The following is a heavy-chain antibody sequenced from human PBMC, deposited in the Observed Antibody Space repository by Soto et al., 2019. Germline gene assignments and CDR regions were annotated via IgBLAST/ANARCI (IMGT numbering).Heavy chain of an antibody. Sequence: GGSLRLSCAASGFTFSAYEIHWVRQAPGQGLEWVSYISKSGGTTYYADSVKGRFTISRDDAKNSVYLQMSSLRPEDMAVYKCVREGHYYFDYWGQGALVTVSS. CDR3: VREGHYYFDY. CDR1: GFTFSAYE. V-gene: IGHV3-48*03. CDR2: ISKSGGTT. J-gene: IGHJ4*02.